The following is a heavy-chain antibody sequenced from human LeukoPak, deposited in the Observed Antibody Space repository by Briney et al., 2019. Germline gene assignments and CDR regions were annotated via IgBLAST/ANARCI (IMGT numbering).Heavy chain of an antibody. Sequence: GGSLRLSCAASGFTFSSYSMNWVRQAPGKGLEWVSSISSSSSYIYYADSVKGRFTISRDHAKNSLYLQMNRLRAEDTAVYYCARGHDPTPFDFWGQGTLVTVSS. D-gene: IGHD2-15*01. CDR1: GFTFSSYS. CDR2: ISSSSSYI. V-gene: IGHV3-21*01. CDR3: ARGHDPTPFDF. J-gene: IGHJ4*02.